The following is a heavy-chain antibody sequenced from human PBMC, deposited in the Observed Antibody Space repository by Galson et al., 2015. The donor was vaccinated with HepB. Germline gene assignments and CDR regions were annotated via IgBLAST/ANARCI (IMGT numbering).Heavy chain of an antibody. V-gene: IGHV1-18*04. CDR1: GYTFTSYG. CDR3: ARLGAGFYYYAMDV. J-gene: IGHJ6*02. D-gene: IGHD3-16*01. CDR2: VSAYNGDT. Sequence: SVKVSCKASGYTFTSYGITWVRQAPGQGLEWMGWVSAYNGDTNYAQKFRGRVIMTTETSTSTAYMELRTLRSDDTAVYYCARLGAGFYYYAMDVWGQGTTVTVSS.